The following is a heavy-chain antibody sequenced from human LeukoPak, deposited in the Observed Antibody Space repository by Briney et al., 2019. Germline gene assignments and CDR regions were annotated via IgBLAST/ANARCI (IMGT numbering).Heavy chain of an antibody. CDR1: GFTFSSYG. D-gene: IGHD2-21*02. J-gene: IGHJ4*02. Sequence: GRSLRLSCAASGFTFSSYGMHWVRQAPGKGLEWVAVIWYDGSNKYYADSVKGRFTISRDNSKNTLYLQMNSLRAEDTAVSYCARDYCGGDCYSFDYWGQGTLVTVSS. CDR3: ARDYCGGDCYSFDY. V-gene: IGHV3-33*01. CDR2: IWYDGSNK.